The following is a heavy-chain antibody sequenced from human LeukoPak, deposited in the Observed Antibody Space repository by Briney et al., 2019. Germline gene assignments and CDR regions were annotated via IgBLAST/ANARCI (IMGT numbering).Heavy chain of an antibody. Sequence: ASVKVSCKASGYTFTSYDISWVRQAPGQGLEWMGGIIPIFGTANYAQKFQGRVTITADESTSTAYMELSSLRSEDTAVYYCGLRITIFGVAYYFDYWGQGTLVTVSS. J-gene: IGHJ4*02. D-gene: IGHD3-3*01. V-gene: IGHV1-69*13. CDR1: GYTFTSYD. CDR2: IIPIFGTA. CDR3: GLRITIFGVAYYFDY.